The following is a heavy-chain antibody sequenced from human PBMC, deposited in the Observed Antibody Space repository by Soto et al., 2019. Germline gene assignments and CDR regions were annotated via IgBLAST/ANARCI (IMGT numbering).Heavy chain of an antibody. V-gene: IGHV4-59*01. CDR3: AVSTIAVATFDY. D-gene: IGHD6-19*01. CDR1: GGSISSYY. J-gene: IGHJ4*02. Sequence: SETLSLTCTVSGGSISSYYWSWIRQPPGKGLEWIGYIYYSGSTNYNPSLKSRVTISVDTSKNQFSLKLSSVTAADTAVYYCAVSTIAVATFDYWGQGTLVTVS. CDR2: IYYSGST.